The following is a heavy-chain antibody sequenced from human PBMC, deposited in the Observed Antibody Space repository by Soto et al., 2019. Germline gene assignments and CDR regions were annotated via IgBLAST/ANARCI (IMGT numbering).Heavy chain of an antibody. CDR2: IRNKAYGYTT. Sequence: EVQLVESGGGLVQPGGSLRLSCAASGFTFSDQYMDWVRQAPGKGLEWFGRIRNKAYGYTTEYAASVKGRFTISRDDSQNSLYMQMNGLKIEDTAVYYCARGLSVVGDAFDIWGQGTMVTVSS. CDR3: ARGLSVVGDAFDI. V-gene: IGHV3-72*01. CDR1: GFTFSDQY. D-gene: IGHD2-15*01. J-gene: IGHJ3*02.